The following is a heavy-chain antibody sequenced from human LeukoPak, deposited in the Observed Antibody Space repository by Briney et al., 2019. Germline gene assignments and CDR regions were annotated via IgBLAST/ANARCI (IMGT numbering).Heavy chain of an antibody. CDR2: ISGSGGST. D-gene: IGHD3-9*01. J-gene: IGHJ4*02. CDR1: GFTFSSYA. CDR3: ARQPSETGYYYSFDY. Sequence: GGSLRLSCAASGFTFSSYAMSWVRQAPGKGLEWVSAISGSGGSTYYADSVKGRFTISRDNSKNTLYLQMNSLRAEDTAVYYCARQPSETGYYYSFDYWGQGTLVTVSS. V-gene: IGHV3-23*01.